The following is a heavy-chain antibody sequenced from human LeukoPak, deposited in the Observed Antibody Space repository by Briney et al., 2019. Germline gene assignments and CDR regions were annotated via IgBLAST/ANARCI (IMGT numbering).Heavy chain of an antibody. CDR2: ISYDGSNK. D-gene: IGHD2-15*01. CDR1: GFTFSSHS. Sequence: PGGSLRLSCAASGFTFSSHSMNWVRQAPGKGLEWVAVISYDGSNKYYADSVKGRFTISRDNSKNTLYLQMNGLRAEDTAVYYCAKDLYLQYCRGSACYLNYYNMDVWGQGTTVAVSS. CDR3: AKDLYLQYCRGSACYLNYYNMDV. J-gene: IGHJ6*02. V-gene: IGHV3-30*18.